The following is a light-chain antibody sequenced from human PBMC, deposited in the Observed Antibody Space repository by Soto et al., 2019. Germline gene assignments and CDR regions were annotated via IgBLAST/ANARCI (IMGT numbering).Light chain of an antibody. Sequence: QSVLTQPASVSGSPGQSITISCTGTRSDVRSYNLVSWYQQHPGKAPKLMIYEGSKRPSGVSNRFSGSKSGNTASLTISGLQAEDEADYYCCSYAGSSTSWVFGGGTKLTVL. CDR2: EGS. CDR1: RSDVRSYNL. V-gene: IGLV2-23*01. J-gene: IGLJ3*02. CDR3: CSYAGSSTSWV.